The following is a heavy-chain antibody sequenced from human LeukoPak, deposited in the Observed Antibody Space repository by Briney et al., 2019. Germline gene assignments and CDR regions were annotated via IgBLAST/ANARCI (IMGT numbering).Heavy chain of an antibody. J-gene: IGHJ4*02. Sequence: GRSLRLSCAASGFTFSMYALHWVRQAPGKGLEWVALLSYDGSNKYYADSVKGRFTISRDNSKNTLYLQMNSLRAEDTAVYYCAKILTGTYDYWGQGTLVTVSS. D-gene: IGHD2-8*02. CDR3: AKILTGTYDY. CDR2: LSYDGSNK. CDR1: GFTFSMYA. V-gene: IGHV3-30*01.